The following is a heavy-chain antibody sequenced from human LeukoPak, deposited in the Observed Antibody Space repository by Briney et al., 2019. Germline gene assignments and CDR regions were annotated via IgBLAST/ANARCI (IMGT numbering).Heavy chain of an antibody. CDR3: ARHLSGVTGYTYGRGIDY. D-gene: IGHD5-18*01. CDR2: ITSGSSYI. CDR1: GFTFSSYN. J-gene: IGHJ4*02. V-gene: IGHV3-21*01. Sequence: PGGSLRLSCAASGFTFSSYNMNWVRQAPGQGLEWVSSITSGSSYIYYADSVKGRFTISRDNAKSSLYLQMNSLRAEDTAVYYCARHLSGVTGYTYGRGIDYWGQGTLVTVSS.